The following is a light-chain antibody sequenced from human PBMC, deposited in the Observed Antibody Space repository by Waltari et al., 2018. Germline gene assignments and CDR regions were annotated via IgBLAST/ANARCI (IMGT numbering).Light chain of an antibody. CDR1: QSISSY. CDR2: GAS. V-gene: IGKV1-39*01. J-gene: IGKJ1*01. CDR3: QQSYSAPWT. Sequence: DIQMTQSPSSLSASVGDRVTITCRASQSISSYLNWDQQKPGKAPKLLIYGASSLQSGVPSRFSGSGSGTDFTLTISSLQPEDFATYYCQQSYSAPWTFGQGTKVEIK.